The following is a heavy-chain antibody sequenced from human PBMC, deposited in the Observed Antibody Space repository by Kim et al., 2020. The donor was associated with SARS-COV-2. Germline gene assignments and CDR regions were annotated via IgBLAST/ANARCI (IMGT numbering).Heavy chain of an antibody. CDR3: AGGFDP. J-gene: IGHJ5*02. Sequence: YDSGSTNCHPSLKSRVTISVDTSKNQFSMRLSSVTAADTAVYYCAGGFDPWGQGTLVTVSS. CDR2: YDSGST. V-gene: IGHV4-59*09.